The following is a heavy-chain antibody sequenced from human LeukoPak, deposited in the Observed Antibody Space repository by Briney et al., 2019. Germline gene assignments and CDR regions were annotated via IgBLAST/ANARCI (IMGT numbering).Heavy chain of an antibody. CDR1: GGTFSSYA. Sequence: SVKVSCKASGGTFSSYAISWVRQAPGQGLEWMGGIIPIFGTANYAQKFQGRVTITADESTSTAYMELSSLRSEDTAVYYCARHLDFWSGYYTGSPGGYGMDVWGQGTTVTVSS. D-gene: IGHD3-3*01. V-gene: IGHV1-69*13. CDR3: ARHLDFWSGYYTGSPGGYGMDV. J-gene: IGHJ6*02. CDR2: IIPIFGTA.